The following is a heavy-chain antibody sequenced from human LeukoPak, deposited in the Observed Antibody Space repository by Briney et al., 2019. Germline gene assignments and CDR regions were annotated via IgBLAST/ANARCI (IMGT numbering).Heavy chain of an antibody. CDR2: ISSSGSTI. V-gene: IGHV3-48*03. D-gene: IGHD6-13*01. CDR1: GFTFSSYE. CDR3: ARDAGQQLADY. Sequence: GGSLRLSCAASGFTFSSYEMNWVRQAPGKGLEWVSYISSSGSTIYYADSVKGRFTISRDNAKNSLYLQMNSLRTEDTAVYYCARDAGQQLADYWGQGTLVTVSS. J-gene: IGHJ4*02.